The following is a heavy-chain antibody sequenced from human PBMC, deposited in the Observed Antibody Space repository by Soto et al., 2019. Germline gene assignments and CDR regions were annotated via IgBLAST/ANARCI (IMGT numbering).Heavy chain of an antibody. CDR3: ARERDGMDV. CDR1: GYSFTSYW. CDR2: IYPGDSDT. J-gene: IGHJ6*02. V-gene: IGHV5-51*01. Sequence: PGESLKISCKGSGYSFTSYWIGWVRQMPGKGLEWMGIIYPGDSDTRYSPSFQGRFTISRDNAKNSLYLQMNSLRAEDTAVYYCARERDGMDVWGQGTTVTVSS.